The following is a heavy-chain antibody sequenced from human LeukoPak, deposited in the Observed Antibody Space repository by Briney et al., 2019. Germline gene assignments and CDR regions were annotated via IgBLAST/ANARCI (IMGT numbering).Heavy chain of an antibody. V-gene: IGHV1-69*13. J-gene: IGHJ3*02. Sequence: ASVKVSCKASGGTFSSYAISWVRQAPGQGLEWMGGIIPIFGTANYAQKFQGRVTITADESTSTAYMELSSLRSEDTAVYCCARDGYCSGGSCHDAFDIWGQGTMVTVSS. CDR3: ARDGYCSGGSCHDAFDI. CDR1: GGTFSSYA. D-gene: IGHD2-15*01. CDR2: IIPIFGTA.